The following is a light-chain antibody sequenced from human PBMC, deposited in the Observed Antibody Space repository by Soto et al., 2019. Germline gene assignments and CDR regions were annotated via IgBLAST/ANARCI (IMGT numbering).Light chain of an antibody. CDR1: SSNIGAGYD. CDR3: QSYDSSLSGSGV. Sequence: QSVLTQPPSVSGAPGQRVTISCTWSSSNIGAGYDVHWYQQLPGTAPKLLIYGNSNRPSGVPERFSGSKSGTSASLAITGLQAEDEADYYCQSYDSSLSGSGVFGGGTKLTVL. CDR2: GNS. V-gene: IGLV1-40*01. J-gene: IGLJ3*02.